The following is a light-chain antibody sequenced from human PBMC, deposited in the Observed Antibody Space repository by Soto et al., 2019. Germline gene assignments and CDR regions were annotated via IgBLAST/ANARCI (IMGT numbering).Light chain of an antibody. V-gene: IGKV3-11*01. Sequence: EILLTQSPATLSLSPGERATLSCRASQSVSSYLTWYQQKPGQAPRLLIYDASNRATGIPARFSGSGSGTDFTLTLSSLEPEDFAVYYCQQRSNWPLTFGGGTKVDIK. CDR3: QQRSNWPLT. CDR1: QSVSSY. J-gene: IGKJ4*01. CDR2: DAS.